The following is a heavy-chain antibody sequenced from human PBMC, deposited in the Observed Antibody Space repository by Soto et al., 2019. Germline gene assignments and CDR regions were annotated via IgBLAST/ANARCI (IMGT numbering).Heavy chain of an antibody. CDR3: AKDYLLSFVRKSRMDDYYYYMDV. CDR1: GFTFSSYG. J-gene: IGHJ6*03. D-gene: IGHD2-8*01. V-gene: IGHV3-30*18. CDR2: ISYDGSNK. Sequence: GGSLRLSCAASGFTFSSYGMYWVRQAPGKGLEWVAVISYDGSNKYYADSVKGRFTISRDNSKNTLYPQMNSLRAEDTAVYYCAKDYLLSFVRKSRMDDYYYYMDVWGKGTPVTVSS.